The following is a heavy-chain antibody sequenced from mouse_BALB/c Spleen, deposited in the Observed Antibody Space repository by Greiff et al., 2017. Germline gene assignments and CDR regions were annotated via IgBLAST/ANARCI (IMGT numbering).Heavy chain of an antibody. CDR2: ISSGGST. Sequence: DVMLVESGGGLVKPGGSLKLSCAASGFTFSSYAMSWVRQTPEKRLEWVASISSGGSTYYPDSVKGRFTISRDNARNILYLQMSSLRSEDTAMYYCARGGYGNSAWFAYWGQGTLVTVSA. D-gene: IGHD2-10*02. CDR3: ARGGYGNSAWFAY. CDR1: GFTFSSYA. J-gene: IGHJ3*01. V-gene: IGHV5-6-5*01.